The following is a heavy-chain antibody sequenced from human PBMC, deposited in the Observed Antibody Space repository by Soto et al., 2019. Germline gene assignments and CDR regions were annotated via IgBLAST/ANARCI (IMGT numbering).Heavy chain of an antibody. D-gene: IGHD3-22*01. Sequence: QVQLVESGGGVVQPGRSLRLSCAASGFTFSNYGIHWVRQAPGKGLQWVAVIWHDGSQDYYADSVKGRFTISRDNSKNTMYLQMNSLRAEDTAVYYCARSTGRGYPIDAFDVWGQGTMVTVSS. CDR2: IWHDGSQD. V-gene: IGHV3-33*01. J-gene: IGHJ3*01. CDR1: GFTFSNYG. CDR3: ARSTGRGYPIDAFDV.